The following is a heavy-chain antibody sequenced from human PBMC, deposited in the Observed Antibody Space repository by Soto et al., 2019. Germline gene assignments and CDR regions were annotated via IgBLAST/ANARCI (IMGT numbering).Heavy chain of an antibody. CDR2: IIPIFDTT. Sequence: SVKVSCKASGGTFGSYAISWVRQAPGQGLEWMGGIIPIFDTTNYAQNFQGRVTITADESTTTAYMELSSLRSEDTAVYYCASSTEIAAAELNYFDYWGQGTLVTVSS. D-gene: IGHD6-13*01. CDR1: GGTFGSYA. V-gene: IGHV1-69*13. CDR3: ASSTEIAAAELNYFDY. J-gene: IGHJ4*02.